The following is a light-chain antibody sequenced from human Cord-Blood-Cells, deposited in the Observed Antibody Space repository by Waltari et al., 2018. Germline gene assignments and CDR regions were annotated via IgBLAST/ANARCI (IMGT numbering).Light chain of an antibody. CDR1: KLGDKY. Sequence: SYELTQPPSVSVSPGQTASITCSGDKLGDKYACCYQQKPGQSPVLVIYQDSKRPSGVPGRFSGSNSGNTATLTISGTQAMDEADYYCQAWDSSTVVFGGGTKLTVL. CDR3: QAWDSSTVV. CDR2: QDS. V-gene: IGLV3-1*01. J-gene: IGLJ2*01.